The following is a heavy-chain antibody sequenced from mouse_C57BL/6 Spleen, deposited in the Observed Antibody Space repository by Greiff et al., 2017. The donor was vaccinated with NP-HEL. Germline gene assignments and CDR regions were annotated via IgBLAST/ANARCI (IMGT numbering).Heavy chain of an antibody. CDR2: IYPGSGST. J-gene: IGHJ3*01. CDR3: ARTITTVPVAY. Sequence: VHLVESGAELVKPGASVKMSCKASGYTFTSYWITWVKQRPGQGLEWIGDIYPGSGSTNYNEKFKSKATLTVDTSSSTAYIQLRSLTSEDSAVYYCARTITTVPVAYWGQGTLVTVSA. V-gene: IGHV1-55*01. CDR1: GYTFTSYW. D-gene: IGHD1-1*01.